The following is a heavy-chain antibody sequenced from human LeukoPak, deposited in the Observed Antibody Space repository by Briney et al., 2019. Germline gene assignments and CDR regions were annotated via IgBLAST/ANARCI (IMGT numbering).Heavy chain of an antibody. D-gene: IGHD2-2*01. J-gene: IGHJ4*02. CDR3: AKDKIRYCSSTSCYRSFDY. V-gene: IGHV3-23*01. Sequence: GGSLRLSCAASGFTFSSYAMSWVRQAPGKGLEWVSGINGSGGSTYYADSVKGRFTISRDNSKNTLYLQMNSLRAEDTAVYYCAKDKIRYCSSTSCYRSFDYWGQGNLVTVSS. CDR2: INGSGGST. CDR1: GFTFSSYA.